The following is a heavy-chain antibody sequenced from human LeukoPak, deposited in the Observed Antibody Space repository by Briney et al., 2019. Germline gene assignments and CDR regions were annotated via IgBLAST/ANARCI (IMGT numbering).Heavy chain of an antibody. J-gene: IGHJ4*02. CDR2: IYHSGST. CDR1: GGSISSSNW. D-gene: IGHD3-22*01. V-gene: IGHV4-4*02. Sequence: SETLSLTCAVSGGSISSSNWWSWVRQPPGKGLEWIGEIYHSGSTNYNPSLKSRVTISVDKSKNQFSLKLSSVTAADTAVYYCARGLYDSSGPRFDYCGQGTLVTVSS. CDR3: ARGLYDSSGPRFDY.